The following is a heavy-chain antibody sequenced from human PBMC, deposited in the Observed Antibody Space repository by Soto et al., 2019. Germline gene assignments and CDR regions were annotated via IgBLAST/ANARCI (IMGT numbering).Heavy chain of an antibody. CDR1: GYTFTSYG. CDR3: ARVLGSGGAYYYYGMDV. D-gene: IGHD3-10*01. CDR2: ISAYNGST. V-gene: IGHV1-18*01. Sequence: GASVKVSCRASGYTFTSYGISWVRQAPGQGLEWMGWISAYNGSTSYAQKFQGRVTMTTDTSTSTVYMELSSLRSEDTAVYYCARVLGSGGAYYYYGMDVWGQGTTVTVSS. J-gene: IGHJ6*02.